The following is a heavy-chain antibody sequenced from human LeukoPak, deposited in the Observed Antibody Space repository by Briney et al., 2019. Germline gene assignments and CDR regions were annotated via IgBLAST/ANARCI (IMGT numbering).Heavy chain of an antibody. CDR1: GFTLRSYA. D-gene: IGHD5-24*01. J-gene: IGHJ4*02. V-gene: IGHV3-23*01. CDR2: ISGSGGST. CDR3: AKRRDGYND. Sequence: PGGSLRLSCSASGFTLRSYAMSWVRPAPGKGLEWVSAISGSGGSTYYADSVKGRFTISRDNSENTLYLQMNSLRAEDTAVYYCAKRRDGYNDWGQGTLVTVSS.